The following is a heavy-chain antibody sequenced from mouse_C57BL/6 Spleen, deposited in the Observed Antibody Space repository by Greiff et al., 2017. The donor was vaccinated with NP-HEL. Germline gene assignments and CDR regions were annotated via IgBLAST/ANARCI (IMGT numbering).Heavy chain of an antibody. CDR1: GYTFTDYY. Sequence: VQLQQSGPELVKPGASVKISCKASGYTFTDYYMNWVKQSHGKSLEWIGDINPSSGGTNYNQKFKGKATLTVDKSSSTAYMELRSLTAEDFSVYYCSSTHDYFDYWGQGTTLTVSS. D-gene: IGHD2-3*01. V-gene: IGHV1-26*01. CDR3: SSTHDYFDY. J-gene: IGHJ2*01. CDR2: INPSSGGT.